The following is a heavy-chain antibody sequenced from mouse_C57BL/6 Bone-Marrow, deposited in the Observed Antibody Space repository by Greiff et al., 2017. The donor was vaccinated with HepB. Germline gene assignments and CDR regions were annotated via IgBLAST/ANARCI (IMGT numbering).Heavy chain of an antibody. CDR3: ASPYYYGSREAWFAY. CDR2: ISNGGGST. Sequence: EVKLVESGGGLVQPGGSLKLSCAASGFTFSDYYMYWVRQTPEKRLEWVAYISNGGGSTYYPDTVKGRFTISRDNAKNTLYLQMSRLKSEDTAMYYCASPYYYGSREAWFAYWGQGTLVTVSA. J-gene: IGHJ3*01. CDR1: GFTFSDYY. D-gene: IGHD1-1*01. V-gene: IGHV5-12*01.